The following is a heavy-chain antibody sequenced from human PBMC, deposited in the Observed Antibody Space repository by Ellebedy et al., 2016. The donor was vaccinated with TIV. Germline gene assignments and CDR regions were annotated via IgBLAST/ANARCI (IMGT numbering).Heavy chain of an antibody. D-gene: IGHD6-19*01. J-gene: IGHJ3*02. Sequence: SLKISXAASGFTFDDYAMHWVRQAPGKGLEWVSGISWNSGSIGYADSVKGRFTISRDNAKNSLYLQMNSLRAEDTALYYCAKDRLYSSTHAFDIWGQGTMVTVSS. CDR1: GFTFDDYA. CDR3: AKDRLYSSTHAFDI. V-gene: IGHV3-9*01. CDR2: ISWNSGSI.